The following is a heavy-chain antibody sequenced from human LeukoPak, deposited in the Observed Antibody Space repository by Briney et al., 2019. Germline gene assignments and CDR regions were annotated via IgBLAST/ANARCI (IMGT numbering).Heavy chain of an antibody. J-gene: IGHJ4*02. V-gene: IGHV3-21*01. CDR1: GFTFSNYS. Sequence: GGSLRLSCAASGFTFSNYSMNWVRQAPGKGLEWVSSIGTTGSYIFYADSVKGRFTISRDNAKNALYLQMNSLRAEDTAVYYCAREDFWSGGLDYWGQGTLVTVSS. CDR3: AREDFWSGGLDY. D-gene: IGHD3-3*01. CDR2: IGTTGSYI.